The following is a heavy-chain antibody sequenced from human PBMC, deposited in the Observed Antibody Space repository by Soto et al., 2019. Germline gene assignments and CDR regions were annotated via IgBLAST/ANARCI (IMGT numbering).Heavy chain of an antibody. J-gene: IGHJ6*02. CDR3: AREGFIVVVPAASKAYYYGMDV. CDR2: IIPIFGTA. Sequence: SVKVSCEASGGTFRSYAISWVRQAPVQGLEWMGGIIPIFGTANYAQKFQGRVTITADESTSTAYMELSSLRSEDTAVYYCAREGFIVVVPAASKAYYYGMDVWGQGTTVTVSS. CDR1: GGTFRSYA. D-gene: IGHD2-2*01. V-gene: IGHV1-69*13.